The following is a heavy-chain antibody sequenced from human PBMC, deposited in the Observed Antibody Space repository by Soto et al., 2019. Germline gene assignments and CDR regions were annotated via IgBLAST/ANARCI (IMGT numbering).Heavy chain of an antibody. J-gene: IGHJ5*02. CDR1: GYSISSGYY. V-gene: IGHV4-38-2*02. CDR3: AREEGYCTNGVCPSPGFDP. D-gene: IGHD2-8*01. CDR2: IYHSGST. Sequence: SETLSLTCAVSGYSISSGYYWGWIRQPPGKGLEWIGSIYHSGSTYYNPSLKSRVTISVDTSKNQFSLKLSSVTAADTAVYYCAREEGYCTNGVCPSPGFDPWGQGTLVT.